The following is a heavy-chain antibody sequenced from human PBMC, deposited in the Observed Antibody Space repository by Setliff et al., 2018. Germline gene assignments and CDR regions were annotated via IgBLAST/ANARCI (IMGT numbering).Heavy chain of an antibody. J-gene: IGHJ3*02. CDR2: IHPGDSDT. CDR3: ASTDYDTSGYYYVADAFDI. Sequence: GESLKISCKGSGYNFTTYWIGWVRQMPGKGLEWMGIIHPGDSDTRYSPSFQGQVTISVDKSISTAYLQRSSLKASDTAMYYCASTDYDTSGYYYVADAFDIWGQGTMVTVSS. CDR1: GYNFTTYW. V-gene: IGHV5-51*01. D-gene: IGHD3-22*01.